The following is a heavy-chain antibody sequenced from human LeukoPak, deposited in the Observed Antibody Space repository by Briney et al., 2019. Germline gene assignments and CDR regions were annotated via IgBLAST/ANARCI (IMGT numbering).Heavy chain of an antibody. CDR2: INPNTGGT. J-gene: IGHJ4*02. CDR3: ARDYCSSTSGLFDY. V-gene: IGHV1-2*06. Sequence: ASVKVSCKASGSTFTGYHMHWVRQAPGQGLEWMGRINPNTGGTEYAQKFQGRVTMTRDTSISTAYMDLSRLRSDDTAVYYCARDYCSSTSGLFDYWGQGTLVTVSS. D-gene: IGHD2-2*01. CDR1: GSTFTGYH.